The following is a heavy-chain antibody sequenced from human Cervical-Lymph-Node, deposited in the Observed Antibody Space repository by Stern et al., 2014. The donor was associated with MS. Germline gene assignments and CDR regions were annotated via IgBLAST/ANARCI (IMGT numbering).Heavy chain of an antibody. D-gene: IGHD1-14*01. CDR3: ARQTTAWASDV. CDR2: IYPGATEH. J-gene: IGHJ4*02. Sequence: VQLVESGAELIRPGETLKISCRGSGNRFSIYWIPWGGKSPGKGREGMGIIYPGATEHRYSPSSQGQVAMSADKSTSTAYLQWSSLNASDTAMYFCARQTTAWASDVWGQGTLVTVSS. V-gene: IGHV5-51*01. CDR1: GNRFSIYW.